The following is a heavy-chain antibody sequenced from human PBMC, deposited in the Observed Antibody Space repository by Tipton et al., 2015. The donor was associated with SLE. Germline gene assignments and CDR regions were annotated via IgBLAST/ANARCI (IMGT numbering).Heavy chain of an antibody. CDR2: IYYSGST. J-gene: IGHJ4*02. CDR1: DGSISTSSNY. D-gene: IGHD3-3*01. Sequence: TLSLACTVSDGSISTSSNYWGWIRQSPGKGLEWIGNIYYSGSTYYNPSLKSRVTISVDTSTNQFSLNLSSVNATDTAAYYCARHDYDFWSGYYLDYWGQGVLVTVSS. CDR3: ARHDYDFWSGYYLDY. V-gene: IGHV4-39*01.